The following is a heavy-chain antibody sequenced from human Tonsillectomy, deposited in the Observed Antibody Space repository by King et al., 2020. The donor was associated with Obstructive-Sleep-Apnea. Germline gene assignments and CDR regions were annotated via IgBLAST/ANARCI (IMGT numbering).Heavy chain of an antibody. CDR3: GRGGSPLGYYYGMDV. D-gene: IGHD1-26*01. CDR1: GFTFSNYV. CDR2: SSSNGGNT. J-gene: IGHJ6*02. Sequence: VQLVESGGRLVQPGGSLRLSCASAGFTFSNYVMHWLRQAPGKGLEYVAGSSSNGGNTDYTYPVGGRFPISRDNFKNTLFLQMGSLRAEDMAVYFCGRGGSPLGYYYGMDVWGQGTTVTVSS. V-gene: IGHV3-64*01.